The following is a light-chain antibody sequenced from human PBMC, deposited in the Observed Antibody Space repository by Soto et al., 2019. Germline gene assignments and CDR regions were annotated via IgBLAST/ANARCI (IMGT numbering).Light chain of an antibody. J-gene: IGKJ4*01. CDR3: QQYYDWPPLT. CDR2: GAS. V-gene: IGKV3-15*01. Sequence: EIVMTQSPATLSVSPGERATLSCRASQSIMFSLAWYQQKPGQAPRLLISGASTRATGIPARFSGSGSGKEFTLTISSLQSEDFAVYYCQQYYDWPPLTXGGGTKVDIK. CDR1: QSIMFS.